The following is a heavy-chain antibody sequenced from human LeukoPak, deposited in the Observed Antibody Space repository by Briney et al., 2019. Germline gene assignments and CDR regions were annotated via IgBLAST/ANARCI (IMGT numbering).Heavy chain of an antibody. Sequence: ASVKVSCKASGYTFTSYYMHWVRQAPGQGLEWMGRINPNSGGTNYAQKFQGRVTMTRDTSISTAYMDLSRLRSDDTAVYYCASAPRRGYSYGHFFDYWGQGTLVTVSS. V-gene: IGHV1-2*02. CDR1: GYTFTSYY. CDR2: INPNSGGT. D-gene: IGHD5-18*01. CDR3: ASAPRRGYSYGHFFDY. J-gene: IGHJ4*02.